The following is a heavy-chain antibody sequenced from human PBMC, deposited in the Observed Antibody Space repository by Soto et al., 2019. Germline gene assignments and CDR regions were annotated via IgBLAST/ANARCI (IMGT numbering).Heavy chain of an antibody. CDR2: ISYDESTT. J-gene: IGHJ3*01. D-gene: IGHD3-22*01. CDR1: GFSFSRYG. Sequence: LRLSCAASGFSFSRYGIHWVRQAPGQGLEGVAVISYDESTTFYADSVKGRFTISRDNSKNTLFLQMNSLRPEDTAVYYCSKAMIGSYDSDAFDVWGQGTMVTVSS. CDR3: SKAMIGSYDSDAFDV. V-gene: IGHV3-30*18.